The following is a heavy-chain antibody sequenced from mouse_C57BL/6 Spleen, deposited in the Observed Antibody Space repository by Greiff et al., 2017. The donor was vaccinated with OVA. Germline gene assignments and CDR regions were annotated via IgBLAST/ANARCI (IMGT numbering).Heavy chain of an antibody. CDR2: INPNNGGT. Sequence: EVQLQQSGPELVKPGASVKISCKASGYTFTDYYMNWVKQSHGKSLEWIGDINPNNGGTSYNQKFKGKATLTVDKSSSTAYMELRSLTSEDSAVYYCAREYYIAMAYWGQGSSVTLSS. J-gene: IGHJ4*01. V-gene: IGHV1-26*01. D-gene: IGHD2-12*01. CDR1: GYTFTDYY. CDR3: AREYYIAMAY.